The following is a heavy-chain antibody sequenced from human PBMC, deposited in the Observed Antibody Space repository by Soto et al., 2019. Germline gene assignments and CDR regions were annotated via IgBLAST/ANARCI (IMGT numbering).Heavy chain of an antibody. CDR1: ADSVTSGDYY. V-gene: IGHV4-30-4*01. CDR2: MSYSGNT. J-gene: IGHJ1*01. CDR3: AGGDYLNRSGYYYFPH. D-gene: IGHD3-22*01. Sequence: SQTRSLTCSVSADSVTSGDYYWSWVRQSPVRGLEGITYMSYSGNTTYNPSLGSRLTMSMDTSKNHFSLKLHAATAADTAVYYCAGGDYLNRSGYYYFPHWGQGTPVTVSS.